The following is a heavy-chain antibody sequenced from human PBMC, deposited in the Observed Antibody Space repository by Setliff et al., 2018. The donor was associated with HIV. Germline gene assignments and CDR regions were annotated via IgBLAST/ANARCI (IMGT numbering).Heavy chain of an antibody. V-gene: IGHV4-39*01. CDR1: GASISSSSHH. J-gene: IGHJ6*03. D-gene: IGHD1-26*01. Sequence: PSETLSLTCTVSGASISSSSHHWACIRQPPGKGLEYIGNIYYTGSTHHNPTLESRVATSVDTSKNQFSLKLSSVTAAETAVYYCARIVRWELVATSTFFYYYMDVWGKGTTVTVSS. CDR3: ARIVRWELVATSTFFYYYMDV. CDR2: IYYTGST.